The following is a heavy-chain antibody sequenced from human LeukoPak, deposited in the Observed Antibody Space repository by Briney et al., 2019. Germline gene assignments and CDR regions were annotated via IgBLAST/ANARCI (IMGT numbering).Heavy chain of an antibody. D-gene: IGHD3-9*01. CDR2: ISSSGSYI. Sequence: GGSLRLSCAASGFTFSSYSMNWVRQAPGKGLEWVSSISSSGSYIYYADSVKGRFTISRDNAKNSLYLQMNSLRAEDTAVYYCASNQLRYFDWPNYWGQGTLVTVSS. CDR1: GFTFSSYS. J-gene: IGHJ4*02. V-gene: IGHV3-21*01. CDR3: ASNQLRYFDWPNY.